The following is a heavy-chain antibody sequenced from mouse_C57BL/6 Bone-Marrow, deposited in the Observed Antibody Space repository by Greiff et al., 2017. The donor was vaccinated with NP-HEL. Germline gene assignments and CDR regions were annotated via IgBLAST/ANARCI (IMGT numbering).Heavy chain of an antibody. Sequence: DVKLQESGPGLVKPSQTVFLTCTVTGISITTGNYRWSWIRQFPGNKLEWIGYIYYSGTITYNPSLTSRTTITRDTPKNQFFLEMNSLTAEDTATYYCARYYGRGYWYFDVWGTGTTVTVSS. CDR2: IYYSGTI. D-gene: IGHD1-1*01. J-gene: IGHJ1*03. CDR3: ARYYGRGYWYFDV. CDR1: GISITTGNYR. V-gene: IGHV3-5*01.